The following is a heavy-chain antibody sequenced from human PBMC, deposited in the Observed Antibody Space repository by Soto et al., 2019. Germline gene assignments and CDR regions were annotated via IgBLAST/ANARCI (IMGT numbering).Heavy chain of an antibody. CDR1: GFTFSNAW. V-gene: IGHV3-11*03. CDR2: ISGSTIYT. Sequence: PGGSLRLSCAASGFTFSNAWMNWIRQAPGKGLEWLAYISGSTIYTDYADSVKGRFTISRDNTKNSVYLQMNSLRVDDTAVYYCARSMKGGKNFDHWGQGTLVTVSS. J-gene: IGHJ4*02. D-gene: IGHD1-26*01. CDR3: ARSMKGGKNFDH.